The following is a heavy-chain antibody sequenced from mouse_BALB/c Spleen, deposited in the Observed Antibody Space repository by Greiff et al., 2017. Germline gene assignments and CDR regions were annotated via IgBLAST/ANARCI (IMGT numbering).Heavy chain of an antibody. J-gene: IGHJ4*01. Sequence: EVMLVESGPSLVKPSQTLSLTCSVTGDSITSGYWNWIRKFPGNKLEYMGYISYSGSTYYNPSLKSRISITRDTSKNQYYLQLNSVTTEDTATYYCARSYGNYGGGAMDYWGQGTSVTVSS. V-gene: IGHV3-8*02. D-gene: IGHD2-1*01. CDR3: ARSYGNYGGGAMDY. CDR2: ISYSGST. CDR1: GDSITSGY.